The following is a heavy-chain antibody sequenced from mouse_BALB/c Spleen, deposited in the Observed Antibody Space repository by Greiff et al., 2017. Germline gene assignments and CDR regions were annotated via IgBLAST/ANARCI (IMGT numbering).Heavy chain of an antibody. CDR2: ILPGSGST. CDR1: GYTFSSYW. Sequence: VKLMESGAELMKPGASVKISCKATGYTFSSYWIEWVKQRPGHGLEWIGEILPGSGSTNYNEKFKGKATFTADTSSNTAYMQLSSLTSEDSAVYYCARRTARATYYYAMDYWGQGTSVTVSS. J-gene: IGHJ4*01. CDR3: ARRTARATYYYAMDY. V-gene: IGHV1-9*01. D-gene: IGHD3-1*01.